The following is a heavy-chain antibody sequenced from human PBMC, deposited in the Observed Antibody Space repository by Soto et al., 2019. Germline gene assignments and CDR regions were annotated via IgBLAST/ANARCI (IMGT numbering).Heavy chain of an antibody. CDR1: GGSISSSSYY. V-gene: IGHV4-39*02. D-gene: IGHD2-2*03. CDR2: IYYSGYT. Sequence: SETLSLTCTVSGGSISSSSYYWGWIRQPPGKGLEWIGSIYYSGYTYYNPSLKSRVTISVDTSKNQFSLKLSSVTAADTAVYYCAREGNLGRWIQPLDSWGQGTLVTVSS. CDR3: AREGNLGRWIQPLDS. J-gene: IGHJ4*02.